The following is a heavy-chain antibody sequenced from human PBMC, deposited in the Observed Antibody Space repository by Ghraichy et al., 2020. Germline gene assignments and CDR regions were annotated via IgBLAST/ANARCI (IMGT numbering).Heavy chain of an antibody. D-gene: IGHD3-3*01. CDR2: IRSKAYGGTT. Sequence: GGSLRLSCTASGFTFGDYAMSWVRQAPGKGLEWVGFIRSKAYGGTTEYAASVKGRFTISRDDSKSIAYLQMNSLKTEDTAVYYCTRDKTYSVTYYDFWSGSDYGMDVWGQGTTVTVSS. J-gene: IGHJ6*02. CDR1: GFTFGDYA. V-gene: IGHV3-49*04. CDR3: TRDKTYSVTYYDFWSGSDYGMDV.